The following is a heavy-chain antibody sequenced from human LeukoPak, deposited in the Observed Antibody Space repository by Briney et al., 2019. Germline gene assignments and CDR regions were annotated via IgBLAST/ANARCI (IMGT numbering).Heavy chain of an antibody. CDR2: IKQDGSEK. Sequence: GGSLRLSCAASGFTFSSYWMSWVRQAPGKGLEWVTNIKQDGSEKYYVDSVKGRFTISRDNAKNSLYLQMNSLRAEDTAVYYCAREGYGSGSYPQDSWGQGTLATVSS. CDR3: AREGYGSGSYPQDS. CDR1: GFTFSSYW. V-gene: IGHV3-7*01. J-gene: IGHJ4*02. D-gene: IGHD3-10*01.